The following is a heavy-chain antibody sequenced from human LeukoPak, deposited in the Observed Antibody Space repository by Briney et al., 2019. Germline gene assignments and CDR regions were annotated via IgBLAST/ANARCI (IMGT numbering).Heavy chain of an antibody. CDR1: GFTFSNYA. CDR2: ITGGCSGI. D-gene: IGHD3-9*01. CDR3: AKWGDYDVLTGYYVSDY. V-gene: IGHV3-23*01. J-gene: IGHJ4*02. Sequence: PGASLRLSCAASGFTFSNYAMSWLRQAPGKRLEWVSAITGGCSGIYYADSMKSRFTISRDNSKNTLYLQINSLRAEDTAVYYCAKWGDYDVLTGYYVSDYWGQGTLVTVSS.